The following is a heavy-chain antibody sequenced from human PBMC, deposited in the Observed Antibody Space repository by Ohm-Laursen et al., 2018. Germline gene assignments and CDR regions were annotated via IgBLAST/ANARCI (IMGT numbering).Heavy chain of an antibody. V-gene: IGHV3-53*01. CDR2: IYAGGST. J-gene: IGHJ2*01. Sequence: SLRLSCAASGFTFSSYGMHWVRQAPGKGLEWVSLIYAGGSTHYADSVKGRFTISRDTSKNTLYLQMNSLRVEDTAVYYYAREIPHYNRVYHFDLWGRGTLVSVSS. CDR1: GFTFSSYG. CDR3: AREIPHYNRVYHFDL. D-gene: IGHD1-14*01.